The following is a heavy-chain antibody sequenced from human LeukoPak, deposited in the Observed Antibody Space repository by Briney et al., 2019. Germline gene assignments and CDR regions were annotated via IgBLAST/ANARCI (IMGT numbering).Heavy chain of an antibody. CDR1: GFTFSSYA. Sequence: GGSLRLSCAASGFTFSSYAMNWVRQAPGKGLEWVSSIGSSSRYIYYADSMKGRFTISRDNAKNSLFLQMHSLRAEDTAVYYCATEPHYWGQGTLVTVSS. CDR2: IGSSSRYI. J-gene: IGHJ4*02. CDR3: ATEPHY. V-gene: IGHV3-21*01.